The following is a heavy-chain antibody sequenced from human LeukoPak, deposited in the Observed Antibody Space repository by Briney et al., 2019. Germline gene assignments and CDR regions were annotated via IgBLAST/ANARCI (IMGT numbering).Heavy chain of an antibody. CDR1: GYSISTGYY. V-gene: IGHV4-38-2*02. J-gene: IGHJ6*03. Sequence: SETLSLTCTVSGYSISTGYYWDWIRQPPGKGLEWIGTFYHGGSTYYNPSLKSRVTISVDTSKNQFSLKLSSVTAADTAVYYCARRTGTTVTTFYYYYYYMDVWGKGTTVTISS. CDR2: FYHGGST. CDR3: ARRTGTTVTTFYYYYYYMDV. D-gene: IGHD4-17*01.